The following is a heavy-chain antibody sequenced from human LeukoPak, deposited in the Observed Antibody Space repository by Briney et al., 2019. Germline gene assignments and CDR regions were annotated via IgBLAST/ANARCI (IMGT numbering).Heavy chain of an antibody. Sequence: SQTLSLTCTVSGGSIRSYYWICIRQPAGKGLEYLGRIHASGNTYYNPSLNSRVAISIDTSKNQFSLKVSSVAAADTAVYYCARDLGYGYYFYYYLDVWGKGTTVTVSS. V-gene: IGHV4-4*07. CDR2: IHASGNT. CDR1: GGSIRSYY. D-gene: IGHD5-18*01. J-gene: IGHJ6*03. CDR3: ARDLGYGYYFYYYLDV.